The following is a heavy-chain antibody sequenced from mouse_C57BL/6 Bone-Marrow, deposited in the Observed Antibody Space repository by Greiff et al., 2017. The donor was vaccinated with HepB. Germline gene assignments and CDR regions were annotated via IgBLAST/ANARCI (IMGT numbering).Heavy chain of an antibody. J-gene: IGHJ2*01. D-gene: IGHD1-1*01. V-gene: IGHV5-17*01. CDR2: ISSGSSTI. CDR3: ARNYGSDY. Sequence: EVKLVESGGGLVKPGGSLKLSCAASGFTFSDYGMHWVRQAPEKGLEWVAYISSGSSTIYYADTVNGRFTISRDNAKNTLFLQMTSLRSEDTAMYYCARNYGSDYWGQGTTLTVSS. CDR1: GFTFSDYG.